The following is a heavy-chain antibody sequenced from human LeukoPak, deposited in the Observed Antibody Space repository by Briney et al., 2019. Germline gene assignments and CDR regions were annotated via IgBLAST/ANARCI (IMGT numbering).Heavy chain of an antibody. CDR1: GFTFSDHY. CDR2: TRNKANSYTT. Sequence: PGGSLRLSCAASGFTFSDHYMDWVRQAPGKGLEWVGRTRNKANSYTTEYAASVKGRFTILRDDSKNSLYLQMNSLKTEDTAVYYCARVTKGDPDYWDSFDYWGQGTLVTVSS. D-gene: IGHD4-17*01. J-gene: IGHJ4*02. V-gene: IGHV3-72*01. CDR3: ARVTKGDPDYWDSFDY.